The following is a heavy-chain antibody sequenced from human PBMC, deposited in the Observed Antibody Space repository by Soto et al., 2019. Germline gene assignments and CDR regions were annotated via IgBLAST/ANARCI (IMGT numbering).Heavy chain of an antibody. CDR3: ARWRDDPAYWYFDL. J-gene: IGHJ2*01. V-gene: IGHV4-31*03. D-gene: IGHD3-3*01. Sequence: QVQLQESGPGLVKPSQTLSLTCTVSGGSISSGGYYWNWIRQHPGKGLEWIGYIYYSGSTYYNPSLKSRVTISVDTSKNQFSLKLSSVTAADTAVYYCARWRDDPAYWYFDLWGRGTLVTVSS. CDR2: IYYSGST. CDR1: GGSISSGGYY.